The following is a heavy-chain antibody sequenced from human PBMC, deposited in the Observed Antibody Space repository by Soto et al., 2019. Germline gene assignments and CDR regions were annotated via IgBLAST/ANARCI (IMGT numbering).Heavy chain of an antibody. CDR1: GYTFTSYG. CDR2: ISAYNGNT. CDR3: ARLDIVVVPAAMFLAY. J-gene: IGHJ4*02. V-gene: IGHV1-18*04. Sequence: GASVKVSCKASGYTFTSYGIRWVGQAPGQGLEWMGWISAYNGNTNYAQKLQGRVTMTTDTSTSTAYMELRSLRSDDTAVYYCARLDIVVVPAAMFLAYWGQGPLVTVSS. D-gene: IGHD2-2*03.